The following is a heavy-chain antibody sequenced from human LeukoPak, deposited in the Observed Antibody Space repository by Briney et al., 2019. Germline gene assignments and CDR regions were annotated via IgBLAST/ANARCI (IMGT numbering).Heavy chain of an antibody. V-gene: IGHV1-18*04. CDR3: ARVDRVAAVPFDY. CDR2: ISAYNGNT. CDR1: GYTFTGYY. J-gene: IGHJ4*02. D-gene: IGHD6-13*01. Sequence: ASVKVSCKASGYTFTGYYMHWVRQAPGQGLEWMGWISAYNGNTNYAQKLQGRVTMATDTSTSTAYMELRSLRSDDTAVYYCARVDRVAAVPFDYWGQGTLVTVSS.